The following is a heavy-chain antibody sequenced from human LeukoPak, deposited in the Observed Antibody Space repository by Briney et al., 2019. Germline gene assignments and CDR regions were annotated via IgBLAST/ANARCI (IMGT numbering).Heavy chain of an antibody. Sequence: SETLSLTCTVPGGSISSYYWSWIRQPAGKGLEWIGRIYTSGSTNYNPSLKSRVTMSVDTSKNQFSLKPSSVTAADTAVYYCARDYGSGWYGWFDPWGQGTLVTVSS. CDR1: GGSISSYY. D-gene: IGHD6-19*01. J-gene: IGHJ5*02. V-gene: IGHV4-4*07. CDR2: IYTSGST. CDR3: ARDYGSGWYGWFDP.